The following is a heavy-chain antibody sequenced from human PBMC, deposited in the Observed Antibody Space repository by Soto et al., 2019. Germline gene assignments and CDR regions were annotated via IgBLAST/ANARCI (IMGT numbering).Heavy chain of an antibody. CDR3: AACRRAFYFDF. J-gene: IGHJ4*02. CDR1: GRSMSSNY. CDR2: VFYGGT. V-gene: IGHV4-59*01. Sequence: PPEKLRLSCRVSGRSMSSNYWSWFRQSPDKGLEWLVYVFYGGTDYNPSLGGRVSMSVEXXXXXXPXTXSXXXSAHTAVYYCAACRRAFYFDFWGQGIQDTVSA.